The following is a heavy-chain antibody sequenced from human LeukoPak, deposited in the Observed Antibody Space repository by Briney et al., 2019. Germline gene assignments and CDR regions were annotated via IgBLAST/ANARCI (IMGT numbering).Heavy chain of an antibody. V-gene: IGHV4-38-2*02. CDR3: ARDLRLSPYSGGWPLDY. J-gene: IGHJ4*02. D-gene: IGHD6-19*01. Sequence: SETLSLTCTVSGYSISSGYYWGWIRQPPGQGLEWIGSIYHNGNTFYNPSLKSRITISVDTSKNQFSLKLSSVTAADTAVYYCARDLRLSPYSGGWPLDYWGQGTLVTVSS. CDR1: GYSISSGYY. CDR2: IYHNGNT.